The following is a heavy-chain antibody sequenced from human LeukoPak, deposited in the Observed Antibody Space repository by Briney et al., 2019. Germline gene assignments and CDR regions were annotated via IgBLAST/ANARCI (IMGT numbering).Heavy chain of an antibody. CDR3: ARGGLDAGDYLFSWFDP. CDR2: TYYSGST. J-gene: IGHJ5*02. Sequence: SETLSLTCTVSGGSISSYYWSWIRQPPGKGLEWIGYTYYSGSTNYNPSLKSRVTISVDTSKNQFSLKLSSVTAADTAVYYCARGGLDAGDYLFSWFDPWGQGTLVTVSS. D-gene: IGHD4-17*01. V-gene: IGHV4-59*01. CDR1: GGSISSYY.